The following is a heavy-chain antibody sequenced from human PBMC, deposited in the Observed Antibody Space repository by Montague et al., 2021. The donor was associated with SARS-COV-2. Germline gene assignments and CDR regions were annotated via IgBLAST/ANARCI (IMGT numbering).Heavy chain of an antibody. CDR3: ARAVSVRRAVNWFDP. D-gene: IGHD3-10*01. V-gene: IGHV4-59*11. CDR1: GGSMSDHY. Sequence: SETLSLTCTVSGGSMSDHYCAWIRPPPGKGLEWLAYIYYSGGINSNASLKSRVSMSVDTSKNQFSLKLTSVTAADTAVYYCARAVSVRRAVNWFDPWGQGTLVTVSA. J-gene: IGHJ5*02. CDR2: IYYSGGI.